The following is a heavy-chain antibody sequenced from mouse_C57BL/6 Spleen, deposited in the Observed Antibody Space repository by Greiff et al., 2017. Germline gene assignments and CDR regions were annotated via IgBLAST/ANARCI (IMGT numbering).Heavy chain of an antibody. D-gene: IGHD1-1*01. CDR1: GYTFTSYW. CDR2: IDPSDSYT. CDR3: ASAGGSSYWYFDV. Sequence: QVQLQQPGAELVMPGASVKLSCKASGYTFTSYWMHWVKQRPGQGLEWIGEIDPSDSYTNYNQKFKGKSTLTVDKSSSTAYMQLSSRTSEDSAVYYWASAGGSSYWYFDVWGTGTTVTVSS. V-gene: IGHV1-69*01. J-gene: IGHJ1*03.